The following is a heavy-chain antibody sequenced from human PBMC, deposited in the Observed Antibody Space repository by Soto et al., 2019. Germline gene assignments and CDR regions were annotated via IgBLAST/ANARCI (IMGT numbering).Heavy chain of an antibody. J-gene: IGHJ6*02. CDR2: ISYDGSNK. V-gene: IGHV3-30-3*01. D-gene: IGHD3-10*01. Sequence: PGGSLRLSCAACGFTFCSYAMHWVRQAPGKGLEWVAVISYDGSNKYYADSVKGRFTISKDNSKNTLYLQMNSLRPEDTAVYYCARDLWFGDFLGSMDVWGRGTTVTVSS. CDR3: ARDLWFGDFLGSMDV. CDR1: GFTFCSYA.